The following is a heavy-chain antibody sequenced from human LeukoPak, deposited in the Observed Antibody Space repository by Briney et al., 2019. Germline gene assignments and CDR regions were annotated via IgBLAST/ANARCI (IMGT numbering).Heavy chain of an antibody. CDR2: ISAYNGNT. CDR3: AREIDYDFWSGSLGSWDV. CDR1: GYTFTSYG. V-gene: IGHV1-18*01. D-gene: IGHD3-3*01. J-gene: IGHJ6*04. Sequence: ASVKVSCKASGYTFTSYGISWVRQAPGQGLEWMGWISAYNGNTNYAQKLQGRVTMTTDTSTSTAYMELRSLRSDDTAVYYCAREIDYDFWSGSLGSWDVWGKGTTVTVSS.